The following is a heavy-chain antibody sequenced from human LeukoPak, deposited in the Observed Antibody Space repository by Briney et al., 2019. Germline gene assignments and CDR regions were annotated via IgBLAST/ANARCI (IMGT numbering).Heavy chain of an antibody. J-gene: IGHJ6*03. D-gene: IGHD4-17*01. CDR3: TRADYGDYYYYYYIVV. V-gene: IGHV3-73*01. CDR1: GFTFSGSA. CDR2: IRSKANSYAT. Sequence: AGGSLRLSCAASGFTFSGSAMHWVRQASGKGLEWVGRIRSKANSYATTYAVSVKGRFTISRDDSKNMTFLQMNSLKTEDTALYYCTRADYGDYYYYYYIVVWGQGTTVTVSS.